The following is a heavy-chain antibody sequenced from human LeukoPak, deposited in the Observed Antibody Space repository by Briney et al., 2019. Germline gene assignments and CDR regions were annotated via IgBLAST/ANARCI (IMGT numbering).Heavy chain of an antibody. CDR1: GYTFTSYY. V-gene: IGHV1-46*01. CDR3: ARESSSSSWNYYYYMDV. D-gene: IGHD6-6*01. CDR2: INPSGGST. J-gene: IGHJ6*03. Sequence: ASVKVSCKASGYTFTSYYMHWVRQAPGQGLEWMGIINPSGGSTSYAQKFQGRVTMTRDTSTSTVYMELSSLGSEDTAVYYCARESSSSSWNYYYYMDVWGKGTTVTVSS.